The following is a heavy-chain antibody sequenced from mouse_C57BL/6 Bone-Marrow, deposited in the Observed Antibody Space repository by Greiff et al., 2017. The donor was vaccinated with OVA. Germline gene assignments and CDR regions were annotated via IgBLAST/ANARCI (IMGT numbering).Heavy chain of an antibody. CDR1: GYAFSSYW. Sequence: QVQLKESGAELVKPGASVKISCKASGYAFSSYWMNWVKQRPGKGLEWIGQIYPGDGDTNYNGRFKGKATLTADKSSSTAYMQLSSLTSEDSAVYFCARGGNDYDDFDYWGQGTTLTVSS. CDR2: IYPGDGDT. CDR3: ARGGNDYDDFDY. V-gene: IGHV1-80*01. J-gene: IGHJ2*01. D-gene: IGHD2-4*01.